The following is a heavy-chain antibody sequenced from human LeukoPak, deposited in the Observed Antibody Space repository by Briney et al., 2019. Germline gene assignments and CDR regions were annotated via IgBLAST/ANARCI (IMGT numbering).Heavy chain of an antibody. V-gene: IGHV4-34*01. CDR1: GGSISSYY. D-gene: IGHD3-10*01. CDR3: ARGTYYYGSEIGY. J-gene: IGHJ4*02. CDR2: INHSGST. Sequence: SETLSLTCTVSGGSISSYYWSWIRQPPGKGLEWIGEINHSGSTNYNPSLKSRVTISVDTSKNQFSLKLSSVTAADTAVYYCARGTYYYGSEIGYWGQGTLVTVSS.